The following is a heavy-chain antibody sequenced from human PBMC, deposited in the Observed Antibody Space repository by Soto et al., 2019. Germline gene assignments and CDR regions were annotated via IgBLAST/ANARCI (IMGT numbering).Heavy chain of an antibody. Sequence: SETLSLTCTVSGGSISSYYWSWIRQPPGKGLEWIGYIYYNVNTNYNPSLKSRVTISVDTSKNQFSLKLSSVTAADTAVYYCARDYPNGDYGFDYWGQGTLVTVSS. CDR1: GGSISSYY. CDR2: IYYNVNT. V-gene: IGHV4-59*12. J-gene: IGHJ4*02. CDR3: ARDYPNGDYGFDY. D-gene: IGHD4-17*01.